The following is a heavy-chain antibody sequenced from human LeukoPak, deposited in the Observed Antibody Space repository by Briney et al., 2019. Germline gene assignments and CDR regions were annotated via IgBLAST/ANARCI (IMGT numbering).Heavy chain of an antibody. D-gene: IGHD3-22*01. CDR3: ARRYYYDSSGYYYHYDY. CDR1: GGSISSSSYY. CDR2: ISYSGST. V-gene: IGHV4-39*01. J-gene: IGHJ4*02. Sequence: SETLSLTCTVSGGSISSSSYYWGWIRQPPGKGLEWLGTISYSGSTYYNPSLKSRVTISVDTSTNQFSLKLSSVTAADTAVYYCARRYYYDSSGYYYHYDYWGQGTLVTVSS.